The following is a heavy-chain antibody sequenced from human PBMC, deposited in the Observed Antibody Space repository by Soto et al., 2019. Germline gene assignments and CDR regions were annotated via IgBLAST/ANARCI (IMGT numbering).Heavy chain of an antibody. J-gene: IGHJ6*02. CDR2: IIPIFGTA. Sequence: QVQLVQSGAEVKKPGSSVKVSCKASGGTFSSYAISWVRQAPGQGLEWMGGIIPIFGTANYAQKFQGRVTITADESTSTAYMELSSLRSEDTAVYYCARAGGYYDFWSGSYLTYGMDVWGQGTTVTVSS. D-gene: IGHD3-3*01. CDR1: GGTFSSYA. CDR3: ARAGGYYDFWSGSYLTYGMDV. V-gene: IGHV1-69*01.